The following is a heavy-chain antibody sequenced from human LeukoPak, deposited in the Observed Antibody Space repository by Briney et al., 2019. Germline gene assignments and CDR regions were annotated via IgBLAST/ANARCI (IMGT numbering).Heavy chain of an antibody. CDR1: GFTFDDYA. CDR3: AKGRRGYSYGPYYMDV. V-gene: IGHV3-9*01. CDR2: ISWNSGSI. Sequence: PGRSLRLSCAASGFTFDDYAMHWVRQAPGKGLEWVSGISWNSGSIGYADSVKGRFTISRDNAKNSLYLQMNSLRTEDTALYYCAKGRRGYSYGPYYMDVWGKGTTVTVSS. J-gene: IGHJ6*03. D-gene: IGHD5-18*01.